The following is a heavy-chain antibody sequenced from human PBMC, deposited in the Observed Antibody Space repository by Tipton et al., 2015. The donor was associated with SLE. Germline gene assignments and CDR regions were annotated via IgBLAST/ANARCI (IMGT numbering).Heavy chain of an antibody. CDR1: GGSFSGYY. CDR3: ARHYGTGFWSGYYLNWFDP. J-gene: IGHJ5*02. D-gene: IGHD3-3*01. V-gene: IGHV4-34*01. Sequence: TLSLTCAVYGGSFSGYYWSWIRQPPGKGLEWIGEINHSGSTNYNPSLKSRVTISVDTSKNQFSLKLSSVTAADTAVYYCARHYGTGFWSGYYLNWFDPWGQGTLVTVSS. CDR2: INHSGST.